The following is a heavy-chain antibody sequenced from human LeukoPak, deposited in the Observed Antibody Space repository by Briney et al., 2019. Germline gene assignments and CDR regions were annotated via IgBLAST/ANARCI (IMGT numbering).Heavy chain of an antibody. CDR2: IYYSGST. D-gene: IGHD5-12*01. J-gene: IGHJ4*02. CDR3: ARGQWLRSLYYFDY. Sequence: SETLSLTCTVSGGSFGSYYWTWIRQPPGKGLEWIGYIYYSGSTNYNPSLKSRVTISVDTSKNQFSLKLSSVTAADTAVYYCARGQWLRSLYYFDYWGQGTPVTVSS. V-gene: IGHV4-59*08. CDR1: GGSFGSYY.